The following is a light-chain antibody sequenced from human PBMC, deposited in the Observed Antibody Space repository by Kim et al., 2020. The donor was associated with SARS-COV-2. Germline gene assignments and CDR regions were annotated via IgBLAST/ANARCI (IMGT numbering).Light chain of an antibody. Sequence: PLTPPARPLLPRWWAWSPQKPGKAPTFLMYDGSSLDSGFPSRFRGRGSGTEFTLTISSLQPDDFATYYCQQYAAYPLTFGGGTKV. CDR1: PLLPRW. J-gene: IGKJ4*01. CDR2: DGS. CDR3: QQYAAYPLT. V-gene: IGKV1-5*01.